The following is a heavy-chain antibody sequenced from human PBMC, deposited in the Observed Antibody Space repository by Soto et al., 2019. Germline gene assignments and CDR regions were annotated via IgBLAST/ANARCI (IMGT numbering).Heavy chain of an antibody. CDR3: AGTPAVGHYVYYGMDV. Sequence: QVQLEESGPGLVKPSQTLSLTCSVTGGSITTVGYFWTWIRQHPGKGLEWIGSIYYSGNTYHNPSLEKRGSISVDTYENQFSLKLNSGTAADTAVYYCAGTPAVGHYVYYGMDVWGRGTTVSVSS. D-gene: IGHD1-26*01. V-gene: IGHV4-31*03. CDR1: GGSITTVGYF. J-gene: IGHJ6*02. CDR2: IYYSGNT.